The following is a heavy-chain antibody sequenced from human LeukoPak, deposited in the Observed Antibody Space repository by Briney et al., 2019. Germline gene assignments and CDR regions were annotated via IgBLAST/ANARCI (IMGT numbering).Heavy chain of an antibody. J-gene: IGHJ5*02. Sequence: SGPTLVNPTRTLTLTCNLSGYSLTTSGVGVGWIRQSPGKAREWLALIYWDDNKYYSPSLKRRLTVTKDTSKNQVVLSMTNMDPVDTATYYCAHRGSGSFGWFDPWGQGSLVTVSS. V-gene: IGHV2-5*02. D-gene: IGHD1-26*01. CDR1: GYSLTTSGVG. CDR3: AHRGSGSFGWFDP. CDR2: IYWDDNK.